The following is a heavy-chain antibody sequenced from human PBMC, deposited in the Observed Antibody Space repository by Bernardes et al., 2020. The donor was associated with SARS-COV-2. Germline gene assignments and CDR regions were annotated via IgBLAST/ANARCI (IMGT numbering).Heavy chain of an antibody. Sequence: GGSLRLSCAASGFSFNNYGMHWVRQAPGKGLEWVAFISYEGSKKYYLESLRGRFTISRDYSKDTLYLQMNSLTDDDTAVYYCVKWRAIFELWAGNFDSWGQGTLVIVSS. CDR1: GFSFNNYG. CDR3: VKWRAIFELWAGNFDS. CDR2: ISYEGSKK. V-gene: IGHV3-30*18. J-gene: IGHJ4*02. D-gene: IGHD5-18*01.